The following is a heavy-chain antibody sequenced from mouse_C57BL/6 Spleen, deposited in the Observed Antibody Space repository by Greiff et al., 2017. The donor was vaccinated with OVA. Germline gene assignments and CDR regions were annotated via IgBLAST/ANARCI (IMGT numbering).Heavy chain of an antibody. D-gene: IGHD2-2*01. CDR2: IYPRSGNT. CDR3: ARWGYVYYYAMDY. V-gene: IGHV1-81*01. CDR1: GYTFTSYG. J-gene: IGHJ4*01. Sequence: VQLQQPGAELARPGASVKLSCKASGYTFTSYGISWVKQRTGQGLEWIGEIYPRSGNTYYNEKFKGKATLTADKSSSTAYMELRSLTSEDSAVYFCARWGYVYYYAMDYWGQGTSVTVSS.